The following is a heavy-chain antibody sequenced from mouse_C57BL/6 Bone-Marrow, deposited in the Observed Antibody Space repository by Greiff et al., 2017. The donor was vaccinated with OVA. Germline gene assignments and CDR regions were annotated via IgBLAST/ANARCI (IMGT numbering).Heavy chain of an antibody. Sequence: EVKLQESGPGLVKPSQSLSLTCSVTGYSITSGYYWNWIRQFPGNKLEWMGYISYDGSNNYNPSLNNRISITHDTSKNQFFLKLNSVTTEDTATYYCARDGTFYAMDYWGQGTSVTVSS. D-gene: IGHD1-1*02. CDR2: ISYDGSN. J-gene: IGHJ4*01. CDR3: ARDGTFYAMDY. V-gene: IGHV3-6*01. CDR1: GYSITSGYY.